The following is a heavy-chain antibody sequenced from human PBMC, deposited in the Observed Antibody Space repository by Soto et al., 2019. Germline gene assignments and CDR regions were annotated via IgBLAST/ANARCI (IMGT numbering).Heavy chain of an antibody. V-gene: IGHV3-48*03. CDR1: GFTFSSYE. D-gene: IGHD3-10*02. CDR3: ARMFSIMDV. Sequence: LRLSCAASGFTFSSYEMNWVRQAPGKGLEWVSYISSSGSNKYYADSVKGRFTISRDNAKNSLYLQMNSLRAEDTAIYYCARMFSIMDVWGQGTTVTVSS. CDR2: ISSSGSNK. J-gene: IGHJ6*02.